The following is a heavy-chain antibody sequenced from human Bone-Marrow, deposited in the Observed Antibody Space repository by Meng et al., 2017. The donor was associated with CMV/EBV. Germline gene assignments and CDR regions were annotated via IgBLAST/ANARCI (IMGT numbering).Heavy chain of an antibody. J-gene: IGHJ6*02. D-gene: IGHD3-3*01. CDR3: ARDTWSGYLPSPYYFGMDV. Sequence: GESLKISWATSGCTFSTHWMHWVRQAPGKGLVWVSRINPDGSSTQYAESVKGRFTISRDDAKNTQYLQMNSLRAEDTAVYYCARDTWSGYLPSPYYFGMDVWGQGPTGTV. CDR1: GCTFSTHW. V-gene: IGHV3-74*03. CDR2: INPDGSST.